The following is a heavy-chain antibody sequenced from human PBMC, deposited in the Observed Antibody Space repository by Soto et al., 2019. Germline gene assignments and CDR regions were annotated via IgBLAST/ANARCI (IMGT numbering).Heavy chain of an antibody. CDR1: GFSFSDYA. CDR2: VSGSGGNT. D-gene: IGHD5-18*01. V-gene: IGHV3-23*01. J-gene: IGHJ3*02. Sequence: GGSLRLSCAGSGFSFSDYAMTWVRQAPGKGLEWVSVVSGSGGNTYYAASVKGRFTISRSNSKSTLYLQMNSLGVEDTALYYCAKLRGYTIMRNAFDMWGQGTMVTVSS. CDR3: AKLRGYTIMRNAFDM.